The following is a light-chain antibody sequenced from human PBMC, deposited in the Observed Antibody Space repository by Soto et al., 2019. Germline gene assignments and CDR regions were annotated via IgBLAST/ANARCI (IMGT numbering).Light chain of an antibody. Sequence: EIVLTQSPGTLSLSPGERATLSCRASQTVRNNYLAWYQQKPGQAPRLLIYGESSRATGIPDRFSGSGSGTDFTLTISRLEPEDFAVYYCQQYGSSPTFGGGTKVDIK. CDR3: QQYGSSPT. J-gene: IGKJ4*01. CDR1: QTVRNNY. CDR2: GES. V-gene: IGKV3-20*01.